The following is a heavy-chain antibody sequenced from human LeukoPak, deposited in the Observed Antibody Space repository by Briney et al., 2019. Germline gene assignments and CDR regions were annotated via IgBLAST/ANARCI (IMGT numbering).Heavy chain of an antibody. Sequence: GGSLRLSCAASGFSFRTYGMHWVRQAPGKGLEWVAVAYGDGSDKYYIDSVKGRFTISKDISKNTLYVQMNSLRAEDTAGYYCATGGNYYYTHWGQGTLVTVSS. D-gene: IGHD3-16*01. CDR3: ATGGNYYYTH. CDR1: GFSFRTYG. CDR2: AYGDGSDK. V-gene: IGHV3-33*01. J-gene: IGHJ1*01.